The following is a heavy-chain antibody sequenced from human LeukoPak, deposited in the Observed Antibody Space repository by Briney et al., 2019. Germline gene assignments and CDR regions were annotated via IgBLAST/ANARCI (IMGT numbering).Heavy chain of an antibody. V-gene: IGHV1-8*03. J-gene: IGHJ6*03. Sequence: ASVKVSCKASGYTFTTYDINWVRQATGQGLEWMGLMNPNSGNTGYAQKFQGRVTITRNTSISTAYMELSSLRSEDTAVYYCARAQYPQYYMDVWGKGTTVTVSS. D-gene: IGHD2-2*01. CDR1: GYTFTTYD. CDR3: ARAQYPQYYMDV. CDR2: MNPNSGNT.